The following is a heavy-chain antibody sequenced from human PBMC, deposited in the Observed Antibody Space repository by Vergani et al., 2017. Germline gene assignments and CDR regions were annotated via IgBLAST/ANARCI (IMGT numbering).Heavy chain of an antibody. CDR3: AKVFYSSSWYRRSYGMYV. V-gene: IGHV3-23*01. CDR2: ISGNGGST. J-gene: IGHJ6*02. Sequence: EVQLLESGGGLIQPGGSLRLSCAASRFTFSSYAMSWVRQAPGKGLEWVSVISGNGGSTYYADAVKGRFTVSRDNSKNTLYLQMNSLRAEDTAVDYCAKVFYSSSWYRRSYGMYVRGQGTTVTVSS. D-gene: IGHD6-13*01. CDR1: RFTFSSYA.